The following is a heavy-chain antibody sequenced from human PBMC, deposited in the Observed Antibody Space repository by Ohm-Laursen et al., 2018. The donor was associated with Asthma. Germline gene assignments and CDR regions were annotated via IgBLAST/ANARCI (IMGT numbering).Heavy chain of an antibody. CDR1: GFTFNKHH. Sequence: SLRLSCAASGFTFNKHHMTWVRQAPGKGLEWVSSISSSGTYIYYADSVKGRFTISRDNPKKSLYLQMNSLRAEDTAVYYCARENAAEDVWGQGTTVTVSS. J-gene: IGHJ6*02. D-gene: IGHD2-2*01. CDR2: ISSSGTYI. V-gene: IGHV3-21*01. CDR3: ARENAAEDV.